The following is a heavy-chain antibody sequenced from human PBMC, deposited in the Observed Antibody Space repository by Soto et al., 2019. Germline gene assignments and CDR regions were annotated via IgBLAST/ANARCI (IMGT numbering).Heavy chain of an antibody. V-gene: IGHV1-69*06. CDR1: GGTFSSYA. Sequence: SVKVSCKASGGTFSSYAISWVRQAPGQGLEWMGGIIPIFGTANYAQKFQGRVTITADKSTSTAYMELSSLRSEDTAVYYCASPSAGTLGGYDFWSGYYSSFDYWGQGTLVTVSS. CDR3: ASPSAGTLGGYDFWSGYYSSFDY. CDR2: IIPIFGTA. J-gene: IGHJ4*02. D-gene: IGHD3-3*01.